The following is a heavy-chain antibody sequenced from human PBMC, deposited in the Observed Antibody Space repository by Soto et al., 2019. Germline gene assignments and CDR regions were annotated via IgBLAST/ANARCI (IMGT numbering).Heavy chain of an antibody. D-gene: IGHD1-20*01. CDR2: IALPGSPT. V-gene: IGHV3-23*03. CDR3: AMARASHGIASSDY. J-gene: IGHJ4*02. CDR1: GFSFSDFC. Sequence: PWGTLILSCAVSGFSFSDFCKNWIRISPGKGLGGVGFIALPGSPTYFRGSVTGRLTLSKDIASITVYMQMNSLRGEHTAIFYCAMARASHGIASSDYWGGGVRVT.